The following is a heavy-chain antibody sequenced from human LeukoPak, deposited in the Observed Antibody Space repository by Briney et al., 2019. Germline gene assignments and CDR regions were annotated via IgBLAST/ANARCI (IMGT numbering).Heavy chain of an antibody. D-gene: IGHD2-21*02. J-gene: IGHJ4*02. CDR2: IYYSGST. V-gene: IGHV4-4*02. Sequence: PSGTLSLTCAISGGSISSSNWWTWVRQPPGKGLEWIGYIYYSGSTYYNPSLKSRVTISVDTSKNQFSLKLSSVTAADTAVYYCARSEGGDWFFDYWGQGTLVTVSS. CDR1: GGSISSSNW. CDR3: ARSEGGDWFFDY.